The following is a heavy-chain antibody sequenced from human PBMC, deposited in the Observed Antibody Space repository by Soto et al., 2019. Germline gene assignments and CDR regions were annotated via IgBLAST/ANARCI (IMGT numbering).Heavy chain of an antibody. D-gene: IGHD3-16*01. CDR2: IYYSGNT. CDR1: GGSISSSRYY. V-gene: IGHV4-39*01. J-gene: IGHJ4*02. CDR3: ARPDCNGLGAIDY. Sequence: QLQLQESGPGLVKPSETLSLTCTVSGGSISSSRYYWGWFRQPPGKGLEWIGTIYYSGNTYYNPSLKSRVTISVDTSKNQFSLMLTSVTATDTAVYYCARPDCNGLGAIDYWGQGALVSVSS.